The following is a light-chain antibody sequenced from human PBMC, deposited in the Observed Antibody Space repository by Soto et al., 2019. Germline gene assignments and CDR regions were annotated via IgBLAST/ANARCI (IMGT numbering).Light chain of an antibody. J-gene: IGKJ2*01. CDR2: AAS. V-gene: IGKV1-27*01. CDR3: QQYNSVPYT. CDR1: QGIRNY. Sequence: DIQMTQSPSSLSASVGDRVTITCRASQGIRNYLAWYQQKPGSVPELLIYAASTLQSGVPSRFSGSGSGTVFTLTISSLQPEDVATYYCQQYNSVPYTFGQGTKLEI.